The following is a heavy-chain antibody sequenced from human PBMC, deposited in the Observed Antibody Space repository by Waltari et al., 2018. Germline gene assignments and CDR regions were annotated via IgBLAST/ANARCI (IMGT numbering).Heavy chain of an antibody. V-gene: IGHV3-33*01. Sequence: QVQLVESGGGVVQPGRSLRLSCAASGFPFSSYGMHWVRQAPGKGLEWVAVIWYDGSNKYYADSVKGRFTISRDNSKNTLYLQMNSLRAEDTAVYYCARGQSSSWLPYYFDYWGQGTLVTVSS. D-gene: IGHD6-13*01. J-gene: IGHJ4*02. CDR2: IWYDGSNK. CDR1: GFPFSSYG. CDR3: ARGQSSSWLPYYFDY.